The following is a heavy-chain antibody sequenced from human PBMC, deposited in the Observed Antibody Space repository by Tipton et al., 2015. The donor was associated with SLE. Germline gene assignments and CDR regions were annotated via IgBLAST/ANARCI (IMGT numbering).Heavy chain of an antibody. CDR2: INHSGST. J-gene: IGHJ5*02. V-gene: IGHV4-34*01. CDR3: ARARFSAWFDP. Sequence: LRLSCVVSRFTLRSYAMSWIRQPPGKGLEWIGEINHSGSTNYNPSLKSRVTISVDTSKNQFSLKLSSVIAADTAVFYCARARFSAWFDPWGQGTLVTVSS. CDR1: RFTLRSYA. D-gene: IGHD3-10*01.